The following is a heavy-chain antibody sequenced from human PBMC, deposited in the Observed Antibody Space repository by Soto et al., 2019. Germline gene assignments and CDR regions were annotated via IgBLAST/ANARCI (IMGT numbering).Heavy chain of an antibody. D-gene: IGHD2-21*02. J-gene: IGHJ3*02. V-gene: IGHV6-1*01. CDR3: ARGGTVVTLGAVDR. CDR1: VDIVSRNSSA. CDR2: TYYRSNWYN. Sequence: SQPLSRTGSPSVDIVSRNSSAWTYIAPSPSRGLEWLGRTYYRSNWYNDYAVSVKSRITINPDTSKNQFSLQLNSVTPEDTAGEDCARGGTVVTLGAVDRWVQGKMVTVSS.